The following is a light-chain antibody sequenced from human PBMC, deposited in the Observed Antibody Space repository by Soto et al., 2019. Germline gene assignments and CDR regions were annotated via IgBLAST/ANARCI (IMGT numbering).Light chain of an antibody. J-gene: IGKJ4*01. CDR2: GAS. CDR3: QQYGSSPPIT. Sequence: VLKQSPGALSLSPGERATLSCRAIQSVSSSYLAWYQQKPGQAPRLLIYGASSRATGIPDRFSGSGSGTDFTLTISRLEPEDFAVYYCQQYGSSPPITFGGGTKVDIK. V-gene: IGKV3-20*01. CDR1: QSVSSSY.